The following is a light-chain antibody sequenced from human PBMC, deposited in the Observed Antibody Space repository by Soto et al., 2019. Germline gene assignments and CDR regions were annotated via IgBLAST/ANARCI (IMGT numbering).Light chain of an antibody. CDR1: QGISNW. CDR2: AAS. Sequence: DIQMNQSPSSVSASVGDRFTITCRASQGISNWLAWYQQKPGEAPKLLISAASSLQSGVPSRFSGSGSGTDFTLTINSLQPEDFATYYCQQGHSFQLTFGGGTKVDIK. V-gene: IGKV1D-12*01. CDR3: QQGHSFQLT. J-gene: IGKJ4*01.